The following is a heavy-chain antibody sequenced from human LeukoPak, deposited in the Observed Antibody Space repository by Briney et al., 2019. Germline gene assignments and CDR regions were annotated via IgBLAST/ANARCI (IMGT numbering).Heavy chain of an antibody. Sequence: GGSLRLSCVASGITFSNYAVSGVRQAPEKGLDWVSVISGSAHKIRYADSVKGRFTISRDNSENIVYLQMNNLRVEDTAVYYCAGRLTGYSSGYVHWGQGTLVTVSS. CDR3: AGRLTGYSSGYVH. CDR1: GITFSNYA. D-gene: IGHD5-18*01. V-gene: IGHV3-23*01. J-gene: IGHJ4*02. CDR2: ISGSAHKI.